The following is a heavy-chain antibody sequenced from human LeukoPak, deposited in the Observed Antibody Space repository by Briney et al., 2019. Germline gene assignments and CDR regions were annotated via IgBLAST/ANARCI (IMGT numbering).Heavy chain of an antibody. D-gene: IGHD3-10*01. CDR3: ARDFSLWLGELDN. V-gene: IGHV1-3*01. Sequence: ASVKVSCKASGYAFTSYAMHWVRQAPGQRLEWMGWINAGNGNTKYSQEFQGRVTITRDTSASTAYMELSCLRSEDTAVYYVARDFSLWLGELDNWGQEPLVTASS. CDR1: GYAFTSYA. CDR2: INAGNGNT. J-gene: IGHJ4*02.